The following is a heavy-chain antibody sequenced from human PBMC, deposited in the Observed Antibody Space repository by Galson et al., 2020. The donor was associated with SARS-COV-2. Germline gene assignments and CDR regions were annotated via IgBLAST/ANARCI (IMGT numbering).Heavy chain of an antibody. D-gene: IGHD6-19*01. CDR3: ARRYSSGPVRP. CDR1: GGSISSSTYY. Sequence: SETLSLTCAVSGGSISSSTYYWGWIRQPPGKGLEWIGTIFYTGSTYYNPSLKSRVTISVDTSKNQFSLKLSSVTAADTAVYYCARRYSSGPVRPWGQGTLVTVSS. V-gene: IGHV4-39*07. J-gene: IGHJ5*02. CDR2: IFYTGST.